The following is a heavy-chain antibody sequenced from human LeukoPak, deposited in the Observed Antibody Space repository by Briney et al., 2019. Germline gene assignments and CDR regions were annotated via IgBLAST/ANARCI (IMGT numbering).Heavy chain of an antibody. CDR3: ARVAGTVTGTDRDD. Sequence: ASVTVSCKASGYTFTDYYMHWVRQAPGQGLEWMGRMHPKSGNTNYAQKFQGRVTMTRNTSISTAYMELSSLKSDDTAVYYCARVAGTVTGTDRDDWGQGTLVTVSS. CDR1: GYTFTDYY. V-gene: IGHV1-2*06. D-gene: IGHD6-19*01. J-gene: IGHJ4*02. CDR2: MHPKSGNT.